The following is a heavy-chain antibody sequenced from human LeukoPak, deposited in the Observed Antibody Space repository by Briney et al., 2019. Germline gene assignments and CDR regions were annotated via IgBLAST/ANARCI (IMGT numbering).Heavy chain of an antibody. V-gene: IGHV3-23*01. CDR2: ISGSGNTT. CDR1: QFTFSNYA. D-gene: IGHD2-15*01. CDR3: AKGPAPYCSGGSCYSPHWYFDL. J-gene: IGHJ2*01. Sequence: PGGSLRLSCAASQFTFSNYAMSWVRQAPGKGLEWVSAISGSGNTTYFGDSVTGRFTISRDNPKNTVYLQMNSLGAEDTAVYYCAKGPAPYCSGGSCYSPHWYFDLWGRGTLVTVSS.